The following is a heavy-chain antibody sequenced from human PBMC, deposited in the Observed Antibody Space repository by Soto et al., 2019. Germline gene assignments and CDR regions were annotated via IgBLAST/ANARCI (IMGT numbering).Heavy chain of an antibody. CDR3: ARELVAARIFDY. Sequence: QVQLQESGPGLVKPSGTLSLTCAVSGGSISSSNWWSWVRQPPGKGLEWIGEIYPRGSTNSHPSLKRRVTISLDKSKNQFSLTLTSVTAADTAVYYCARELVAARIFDYWGQGTLVTVSS. V-gene: IGHV4-4*02. J-gene: IGHJ4*02. CDR2: IYPRGST. CDR1: GGSISSSNW. D-gene: IGHD6-6*01.